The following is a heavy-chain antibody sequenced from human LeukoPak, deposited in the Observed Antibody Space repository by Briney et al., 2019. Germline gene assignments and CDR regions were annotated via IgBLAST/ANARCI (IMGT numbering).Heavy chain of an antibody. CDR1: GFTFSSYG. V-gene: IGHV3-33*01. CDR2: IWYDGSNK. Sequence: GRSLRLSCAASGFTFSSYGMHWVRQAPGKGLEWVAVIWYDGSNKYYADSVKGRFTISRDNSKNTLYLQMNSLRAEDTAVYYCARDSNSGSPDYWGQGTLVTVSS. CDR3: ARDSNSGSPDY. J-gene: IGHJ4*02. D-gene: IGHD1-26*01.